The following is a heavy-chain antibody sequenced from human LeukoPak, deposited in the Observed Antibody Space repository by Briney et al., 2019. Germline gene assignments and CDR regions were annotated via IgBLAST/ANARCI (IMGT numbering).Heavy chain of an antibody. D-gene: IGHD6-13*01. J-gene: IGHJ4*02. Sequence: GASVKVSCKASGYTFTTYGISWVRQAPGQGLEWMGWINAYSDNMNYAPKLQDRVTLTTDTSTSTVYMVLRSLRSDDTAVYYCARDSRSAWYGHLDHWGQGTLVTVSS. CDR1: GYTFTTYG. V-gene: IGHV1-18*01. CDR2: INAYSDNM. CDR3: ARDSRSAWYGHLDH.